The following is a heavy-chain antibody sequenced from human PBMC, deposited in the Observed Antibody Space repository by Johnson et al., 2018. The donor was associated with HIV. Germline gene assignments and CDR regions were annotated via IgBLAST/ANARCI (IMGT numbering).Heavy chain of an antibody. Sequence: VQLVESGGGLVQPGGSLRLSCAASGFTFSNFPMHWVRQAPGKGLEYVSSISNTGDSPYYANSVKGRFTISRDNSKNTLYLQMGSLRVEDMATYYCARARAKVVAGLDAFDIWGQGTTVTVSS. CDR2: ISNTGDSP. J-gene: IGHJ3*02. CDR3: ARARAKVVAGLDAFDI. D-gene: IGHD6-19*01. V-gene: IGHV3-64*01. CDR1: GFTFSNFP.